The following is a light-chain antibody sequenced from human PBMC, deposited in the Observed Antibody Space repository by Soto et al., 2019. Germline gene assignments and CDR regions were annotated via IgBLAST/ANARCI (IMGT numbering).Light chain of an antibody. V-gene: IGKV3-15*01. CDR1: QSVGSN. CDR2: GAS. J-gene: IGKJ2*01. Sequence: EIVMTPSPATLSVSPGERATLSCRASQSVGSNLAWYQQKPGQAPRLLISGASTRATGIPVRFSGSGSTFGGGSGKEVTLTVSSLQSEDVAGYYCQQYNDWPRTFGQGTKLDIK. CDR3: QQYNDWPRT.